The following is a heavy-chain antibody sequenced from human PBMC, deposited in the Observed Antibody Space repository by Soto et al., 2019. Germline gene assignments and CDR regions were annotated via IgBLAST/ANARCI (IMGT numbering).Heavy chain of an antibody. J-gene: IGHJ6*02. D-gene: IGHD2-2*01. V-gene: IGHV1-3*01. CDR3: ARADCSSTSCYYHYYGMDV. CDR1: GYTFTSYA. CDR2: INAGNGNT. Sequence: GASVKVSCKASGYTFTSYAMHWVRQAPGQRLEWMGWINAGNGNTKYSQKFQGRVTITRDTSASTAYMELSSLRSEDTAVYYCARADCSSTSCYYHYYGMDVWGQGTTVTVS.